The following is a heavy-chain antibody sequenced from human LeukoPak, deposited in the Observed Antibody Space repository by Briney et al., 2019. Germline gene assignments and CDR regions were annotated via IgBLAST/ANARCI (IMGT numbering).Heavy chain of an antibody. CDR2: IYTSGST. CDR1: GGSIDSYY. V-gene: IGHV4-4*07. J-gene: IGHJ5*02. D-gene: IGHD3-3*01. CDR3: ARGGIRFLEWLMPENWFDP. Sequence: SETLSLTCTVSGGSIDSYYWSWIRQPAGKGLEWIGRIYTSGSTDYNPSLKSRVTMSVDTSKNQFSLKLSSVTAADTAVYYCARGGIRFLEWLMPENWFDPWGQGTLVTVSS.